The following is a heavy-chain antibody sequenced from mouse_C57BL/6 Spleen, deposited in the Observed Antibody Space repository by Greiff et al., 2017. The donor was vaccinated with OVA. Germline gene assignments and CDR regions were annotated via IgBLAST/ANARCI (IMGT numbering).Heavy chain of an antibody. J-gene: IGHJ2*01. CDR1: GYTFTDYE. CDR2: IDPETGGT. Sequence: QVQLQQSGAELVRPGASVTLSCKASGYTFTDYEMHWVKQTPVHGLEWIGAIDPETGGTAYNQKFKGKAILTADKSSSTAYMELRSLTSEDSAVYYCTRSGTWGYFDYWGQGTTLTVSS. CDR3: TRSGTWGYFDY. D-gene: IGHD5-1*01. V-gene: IGHV1-15*01.